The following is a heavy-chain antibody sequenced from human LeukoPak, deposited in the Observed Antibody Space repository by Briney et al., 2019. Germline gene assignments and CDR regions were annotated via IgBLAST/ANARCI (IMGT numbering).Heavy chain of an antibody. CDR3: ARDLYSYGSNWFDP. CDR2: IYYSGST. J-gene: IGHJ5*02. CDR1: GGSISSSSYY. V-gene: IGHV4-61*01. D-gene: IGHD5-18*01. Sequence: SETLSLTCTVSGGSISSSSYYWGWIRQPPGKGLEWIGYIYYSGSTNYNPSLKSRVTISVDTSKNQFSLRLSSVTAADTAVYYCARDLYSYGSNWFDPWGQGTLVTVSS.